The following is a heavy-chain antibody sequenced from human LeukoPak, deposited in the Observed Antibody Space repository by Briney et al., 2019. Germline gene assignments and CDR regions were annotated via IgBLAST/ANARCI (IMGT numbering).Heavy chain of an antibody. CDR1: GFSFSNAW. Sequence: GGSLRHSCEASGFSFSNAWMSWVRQAPGKGLEWVGRITSETDGGTTDYAAPVRGRFIISRDDSKNTLYLLMNNLKTEDTAFYYCTTLDQLDYWGQGTLLTVSS. J-gene: IGHJ4*02. CDR3: TTLDQLDY. CDR2: ITSETDGGTT. V-gene: IGHV3-15*01. D-gene: IGHD2-2*01.